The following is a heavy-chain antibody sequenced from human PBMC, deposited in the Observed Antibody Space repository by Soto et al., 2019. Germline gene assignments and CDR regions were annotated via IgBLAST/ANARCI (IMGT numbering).Heavy chain of an antibody. CDR1: GLNFNTYF. CDR2: IFPNGRDK. J-gene: IGHJ4*02. CDR3: ARQGEHGSSCDLAY. V-gene: IGHV3-30*13. D-gene: IGHD6-19*01. Sequence: QVQLVQSGGGVVQPGRSLRLSCAAAGLNFNTYFMHWVCHAPGKGLEWVAMIFPNGRDKEYADSVKGRFTISRDNSNSRMYLQPDSLRPEETAGYYCARQGEHGSSCDLAYWGPGALLTVS.